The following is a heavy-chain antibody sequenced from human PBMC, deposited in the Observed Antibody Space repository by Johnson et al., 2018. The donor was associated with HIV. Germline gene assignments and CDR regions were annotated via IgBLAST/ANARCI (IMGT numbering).Heavy chain of an antibody. J-gene: IGHJ3*02. CDR2: ISYDGSNK. Sequence: QMLLVESGGGVVQPGGSLRFSCAASGFTFSSYAMHWVRQAPGKGLEWVAVISYDGSNKYYADYVKGRFTISRDNSKNTLYLQMNSLRAEDTAVYYCARDYREANAFDIWDQGTMVTVSS. V-gene: IGHV3-30-3*01. CDR1: GFTFSSYA. D-gene: IGHD1-26*01. CDR3: ARDYREANAFDI.